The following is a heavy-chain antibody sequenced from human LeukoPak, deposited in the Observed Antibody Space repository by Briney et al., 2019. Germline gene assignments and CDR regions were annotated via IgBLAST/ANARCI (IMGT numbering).Heavy chain of an antibody. J-gene: IGHJ4*02. Sequence: GGSLRLSCAASEFTVSSNHMSWVRQAPGEGLEWVSVIYSGGSTYYADSVKGRFTISRDNSKNTLYLQMNSLRAEDTAVYYCASPAQQWRWYYFDYWGQGTLVTVSS. CDR3: ASPAQQWRWYYFDY. D-gene: IGHD6-19*01. CDR2: IYSGGST. V-gene: IGHV3-66*01. CDR1: EFTVSSNH.